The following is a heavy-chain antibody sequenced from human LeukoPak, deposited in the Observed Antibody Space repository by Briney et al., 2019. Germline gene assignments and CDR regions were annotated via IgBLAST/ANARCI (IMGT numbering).Heavy chain of an antibody. J-gene: IGHJ4*02. CDR3: ARGDSSGYYQGGFDY. Sequence: PSETLSLTCTVSGGSISSYYWSWIRQPPGKGLEWIGRIYTSGSTNYNPSLKSRVTMPVDTSKNQFSLKLSSVTAADTAVYYCARGDSSGYYQGGFDYWGQGTLVTVSS. D-gene: IGHD3-22*01. CDR2: IYTSGST. V-gene: IGHV4-4*07. CDR1: GGSISSYY.